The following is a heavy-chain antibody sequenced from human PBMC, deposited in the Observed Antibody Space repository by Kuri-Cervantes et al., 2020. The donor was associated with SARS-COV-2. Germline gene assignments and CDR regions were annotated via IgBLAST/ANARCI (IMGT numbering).Heavy chain of an antibody. CDR2: ISSSSSYI. D-gene: IGHD3-22*01. CDR3: ARDLGYYYDSSGYYDLGY. CDR1: GFTFSSYS. J-gene: IGHJ4*02. Sequence: GGSLRLSCAVSGFTFSSYSMNWVRQAPGKGLEWVSSISSSSSYIYYADSVKGRFTISRDNAKNSLYLQMNSLRAEDTAVYYCARDLGYYYDSSGYYDLGYWGQGTLVTVSS. V-gene: IGHV3-21*01.